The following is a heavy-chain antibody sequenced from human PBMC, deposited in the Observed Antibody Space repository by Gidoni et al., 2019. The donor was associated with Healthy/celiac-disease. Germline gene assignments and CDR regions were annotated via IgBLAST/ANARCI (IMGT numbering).Heavy chain of an antibody. J-gene: IGHJ4*02. V-gene: IGHV3-9*01. D-gene: IGHD3-22*01. Sequence: EVQLVESGGGLVQPGRSLRLSCAASGFPFDDYAMHWVRQAPGKGLEWGSGISWNSGSIGYADAVKGRFTISRDNAKNSLYLQMNSLRAEDTALYYCTKDLYDSSGSLFDYWGQGTLVTVSS. CDR1: GFPFDDYA. CDR2: ISWNSGSI. CDR3: TKDLYDSSGSLFDY.